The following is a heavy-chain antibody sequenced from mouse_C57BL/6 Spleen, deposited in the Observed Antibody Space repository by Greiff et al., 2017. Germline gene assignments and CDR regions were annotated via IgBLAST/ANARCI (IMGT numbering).Heavy chain of an antibody. V-gene: IGHV5-17*01. CDR2: ISSGSSTI. Sequence: EVKVEESGGGLVKPGGSLKLSCAASGFTFSDYGMHWVRQAPEKGLEWVAYISSGSSTIYYADTVKGRFTISRDNAKNTLFLQMTSLRSEDTAMYYCARGGYDYDPAWFAYWGQGTLVTVSA. J-gene: IGHJ3*01. CDR3: ARGGYDYDPAWFAY. D-gene: IGHD2-4*01. CDR1: GFTFSDYG.